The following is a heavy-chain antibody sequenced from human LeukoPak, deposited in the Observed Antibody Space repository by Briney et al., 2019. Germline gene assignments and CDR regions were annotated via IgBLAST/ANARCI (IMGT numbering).Heavy chain of an antibody. CDR1: GGSISSSSYY. J-gene: IGHJ4*02. CDR2: IYYSGST. D-gene: IGHD3-22*01. V-gene: IGHV4-39*07. CDR3: ASIQNDDSGYYYLNY. Sequence: SETLSLTCTVSGGSISSSSYYWAWIRQPPGKGLEWIGSIYYSGSTYYNLSLKSRVTISVDTSKNQFSLKVSSVTATDTAVYYCASIQNDDSGYYYLNYWGQGTLVTVSS.